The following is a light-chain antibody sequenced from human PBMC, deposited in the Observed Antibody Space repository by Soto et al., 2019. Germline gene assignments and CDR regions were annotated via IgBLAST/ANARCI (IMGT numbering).Light chain of an antibody. Sequence: SYELTQPPSVSVAPGKTARITCGGNNIGSKSVHWYQQKPGQAPVLVIYYDSDRPSGIPERFSGSNSGNTATLTISRVEEGDEADYYCQVWDSSSEHPVFGGGTKLTVL. V-gene: IGLV3-21*04. J-gene: IGLJ2*01. CDR3: QVWDSSSEHPV. CDR2: YDS. CDR1: NIGSKS.